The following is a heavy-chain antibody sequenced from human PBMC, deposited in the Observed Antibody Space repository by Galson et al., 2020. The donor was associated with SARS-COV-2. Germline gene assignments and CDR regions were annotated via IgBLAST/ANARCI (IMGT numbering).Heavy chain of an antibody. CDR3: ARRDIFQFYGAMDV. D-gene: IGHD2-21*01. CDR1: GFTFNRYD. Sequence: GESLKISCVASGFTFNRYDMYWVRRAPGKGLEWVAVISYDEDKKHYAESVKGRFSISRDNSKNTLHMQIYSLRADDTAVYYCARRDIFQFYGAMDVWGQGTTVTVSS. J-gene: IGHJ6*02. CDR2: ISYDEDKK. V-gene: IGHV3-30*04.